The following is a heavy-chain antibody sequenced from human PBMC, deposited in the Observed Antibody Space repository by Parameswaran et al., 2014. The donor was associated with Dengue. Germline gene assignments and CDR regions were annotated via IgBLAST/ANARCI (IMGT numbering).Heavy chain of an antibody. D-gene: IGHD2-2*01. V-gene: IGHV4-59*08. CDR2: IYYSGST. J-gene: IGHJ4*02. Sequence: WIRQPPGKGLEWIGYIYYSGSTNYNPSLKSRVTISVDTSKNQFSLKLSSVTAADTAVYYCARRCSSTSCLDYWGQGTLVTVSS. CDR3: ARRCSSTSCLDY.